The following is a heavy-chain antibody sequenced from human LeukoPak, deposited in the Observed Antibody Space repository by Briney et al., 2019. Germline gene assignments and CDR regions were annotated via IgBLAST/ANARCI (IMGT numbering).Heavy chain of an antibody. V-gene: IGHV4-31*03. CDR3: ARALLQGYYDFWSGYVPNWFDP. Sequence: SETLSLTCTVSGGSISSGGYYWRWIRQHPGKGLEWIGYIYYSGSTYYNPSLKSRVTISVDTSKNQFSLKLSSVTAADTAVYYCARALLQGYYDFWSGYVPNWFDPWGQGTLVTVSS. J-gene: IGHJ5*02. D-gene: IGHD3-3*01. CDR1: GGSISSGGYY. CDR2: IYYSGST.